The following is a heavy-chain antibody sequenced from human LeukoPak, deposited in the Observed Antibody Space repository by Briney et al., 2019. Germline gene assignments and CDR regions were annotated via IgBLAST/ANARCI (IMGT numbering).Heavy chain of an antibody. D-gene: IGHD4-17*01. Sequence: GGSLRLSCAASGFTFSTYGMHWVRQAQGKGLEWVAVISYDGYNKYYADSVKGRFTISRDNSKNTLFLQMNSLRAEDTAVYYCAKTDSHSGDYGETWGQGTLVTVSS. CDR3: AKTDSHSGDYGET. V-gene: IGHV3-30*18. J-gene: IGHJ5*02. CDR1: GFTFSTYG. CDR2: ISYDGYNK.